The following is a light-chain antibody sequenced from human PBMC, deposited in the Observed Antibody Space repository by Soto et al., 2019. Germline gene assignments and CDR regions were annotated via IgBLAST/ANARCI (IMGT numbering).Light chain of an antibody. Sequence: EIVLTQSPGTLSLSPGERATLSCRTSQSVTTSYLAWYQQKPGQAPRLLIYGTSNRATGIPDRFSGSGSATDFTLTISRLEPEDFAVYNCHQYGDSPQTFGQGTKVEI. V-gene: IGKV3-20*01. CDR1: QSVTTSY. CDR3: HQYGDSPQT. J-gene: IGKJ1*01. CDR2: GTS.